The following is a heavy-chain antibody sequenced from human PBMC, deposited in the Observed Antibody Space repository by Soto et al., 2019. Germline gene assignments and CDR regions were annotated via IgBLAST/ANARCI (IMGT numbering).Heavy chain of an antibody. D-gene: IGHD2-15*01. Sequence: QVQLVESGGGVVQPGRSLRLSWAASGFTFSNNGMHWVRQAPGKGLEWVAVIWYDGINKYYADSVKGRFIISKDNSKTTVYLQMNSLRAEDTSVYYCARDRVQMVDGLDVWGQGTTVTVSS. CDR3: ARDRVQMVDGLDV. J-gene: IGHJ6*02. V-gene: IGHV3-33*01. CDR2: IWYDGINK. CDR1: GFTFSNNG.